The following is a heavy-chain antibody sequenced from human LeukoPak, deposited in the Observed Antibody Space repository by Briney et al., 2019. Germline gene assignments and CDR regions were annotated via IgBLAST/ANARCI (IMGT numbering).Heavy chain of an antibody. D-gene: IGHD5-12*01. V-gene: IGHV3-23*01. J-gene: IGHJ6*03. Sequence: GGSLRLSCAASGFTFSSYAMSWVRQAPGKGLEWVSPISGSGGSTYYVDSVKGRFTISRDNSKNTLYLQMNSLRAEDTAVYYCAKGRLRSAPYYMDVWGKGTTVTVSS. CDR1: GFTFSSYA. CDR3: AKGRLRSAPYYMDV. CDR2: ISGSGGST.